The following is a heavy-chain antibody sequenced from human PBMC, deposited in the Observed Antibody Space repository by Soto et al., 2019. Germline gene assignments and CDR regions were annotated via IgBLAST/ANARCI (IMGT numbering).Heavy chain of an antibody. Sequence: ASVKVSCKASGGTFSSYAISWVRQAPGQGLEWMGGIIPIFGTANYAQKFQGRVTITADKSTSTAYMELSSLRSEDTAVYYCAREERDYYDSSGYYLYYFDYWGQGTLVTVSS. CDR2: IIPIFGTA. V-gene: IGHV1-69*06. D-gene: IGHD3-22*01. J-gene: IGHJ4*02. CDR3: AREERDYYDSSGYYLYYFDY. CDR1: GGTFSSYA.